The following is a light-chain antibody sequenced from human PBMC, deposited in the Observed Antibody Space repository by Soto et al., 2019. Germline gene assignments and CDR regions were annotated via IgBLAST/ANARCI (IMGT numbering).Light chain of an antibody. CDR2: DAS. CDR3: QQYRT. J-gene: IGKJ1*01. Sequence: DIQMTQSPSSLSASVGDRVTITCRASQSISSYLNWYQHKPGKAPKLLIYDASSLESGVPSRFSGSGSGTEFTLTISSLQPDDFATYYCQQYRTFGQGTKVDIK. CDR1: QSISSY. V-gene: IGKV1-5*01.